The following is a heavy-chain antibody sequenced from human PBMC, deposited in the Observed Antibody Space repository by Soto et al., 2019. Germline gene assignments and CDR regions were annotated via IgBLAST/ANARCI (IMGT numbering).Heavy chain of an antibody. Sequence: GGSLRLSCAASGFTFSSYAMSWVRQAPGKGLEWVSAISGSGGSTYYADSVKGRFTISRDNSKNTLYLQMNSLRAEDTAVYYCASIPPPAAGPYYYYYGMDVWGQGTTVTVSS. D-gene: IGHD6-13*01. CDR1: GFTFSSYA. V-gene: IGHV3-23*01. CDR2: ISGSGGST. J-gene: IGHJ6*02. CDR3: ASIPPPAAGPYYYYYGMDV.